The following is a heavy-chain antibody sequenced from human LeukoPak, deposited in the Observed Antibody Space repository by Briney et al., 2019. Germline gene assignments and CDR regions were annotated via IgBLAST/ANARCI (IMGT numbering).Heavy chain of an antibody. CDR1: GFTFTSYA. J-gene: IGHJ4*02. CDR2: IRGSGGST. Sequence: GGSLRLSCAASGFTFTSYAMSWVRQAPGKGLEWVSAIRGSGGSTNYADSVRGRFTFSRDNARNSLYLQMNSLRADDTAIYYCAREGGWNDFDYWGQGTLVTVSS. D-gene: IGHD1-1*01. CDR3: AREGGWNDFDY. V-gene: IGHV3-23*01.